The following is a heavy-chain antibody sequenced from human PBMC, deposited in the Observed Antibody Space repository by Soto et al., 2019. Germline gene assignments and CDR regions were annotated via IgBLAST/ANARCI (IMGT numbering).Heavy chain of an antibody. Sequence: EVQLLESGGGLVQPGGSLRLSCAVSGFTFSSHAMSWVRQAPGKGLECVSSITGSGGSTYYADSVKGRFTISSDKPKNTLYRQMNSLRGEDTAVYYWAKDLQFSGWLSAQTFDYWGQGTQVTVSS. CDR1: GFTFSSHA. D-gene: IGHD6-19*01. CDR3: AKDLQFSGWLSAQTFDY. V-gene: IGHV3-23*01. J-gene: IGHJ4*02. CDR2: ITGSGGST.